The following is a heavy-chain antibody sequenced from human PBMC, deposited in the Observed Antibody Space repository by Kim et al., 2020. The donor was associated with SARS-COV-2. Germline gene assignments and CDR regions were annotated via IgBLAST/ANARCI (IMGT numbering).Heavy chain of an antibody. D-gene: IGHD3-22*01. CDR3: ARRLGIVVVDDAFDI. V-gene: IGHV5-51*01. Sequence: PSFQGQVTISADKSISTAYLQWSSLKASDTAMYYCARRLGIVVVDDAFDIWGQGTMVTVSS. J-gene: IGHJ3*02.